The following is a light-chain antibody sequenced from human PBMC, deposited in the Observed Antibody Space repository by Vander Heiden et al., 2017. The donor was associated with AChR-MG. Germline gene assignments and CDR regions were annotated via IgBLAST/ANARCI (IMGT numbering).Light chain of an antibody. Sequence: QSVLTPPPSVSGTPGQGVTIPCTGSSSNIGAGSDVHWYQQLPGTAPKLLIYGNSNRPSGVPDRCSGSKSGTSASLAITGLQAEDEADYYCQSYDSSLSGCVFGGGTKLTVL. J-gene: IGLJ2*01. CDR3: QSYDSSLSGCV. V-gene: IGLV1-40*01. CDR1: SSNIGAGSD. CDR2: GNS.